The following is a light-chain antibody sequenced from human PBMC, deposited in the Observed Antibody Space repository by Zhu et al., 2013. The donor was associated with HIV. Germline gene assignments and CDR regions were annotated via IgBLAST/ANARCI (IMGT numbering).Light chain of an antibody. CDR1: QAISYS. CDR3: QQYNSYPWT. V-gene: IGKV1-5*03. Sequence: DIQVTQSPSTLSASVGDRVTITCRASQAISYSLAWYQQKPGKVPQLLIYGASTLEVGVPSRFSGSGFGTEFTLTISSLQPDDFATYYCQQYNSYPWTFGQGTKVEIK. J-gene: IGKJ1*01. CDR2: GAS.